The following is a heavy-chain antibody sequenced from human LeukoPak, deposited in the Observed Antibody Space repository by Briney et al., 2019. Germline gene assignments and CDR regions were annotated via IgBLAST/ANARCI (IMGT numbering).Heavy chain of an antibody. CDR3: ARDLSGVTGYTYGRGIDY. V-gene: IGHV3-7*01. D-gene: IGHD5-18*01. CDR1: GFTVSRNY. CDR2: IKKDGSEK. J-gene: IGHJ4*02. Sequence: SGGSLRLSCAASGFTVSRNYMSWVRQAPGKGLEWVANIKKDGSEKYYVDSVKGRFTISRDNAKTSLYLQMNSLRAEDTAVYYCARDLSGVTGYTYGRGIDYWGQGTLVTVSS.